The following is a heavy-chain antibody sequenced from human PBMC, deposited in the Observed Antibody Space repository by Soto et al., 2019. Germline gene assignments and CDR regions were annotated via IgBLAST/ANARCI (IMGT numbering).Heavy chain of an antibody. Sequence: QVQLQESGPGLVKPSETLSLTCTVSGGSISSYYWSWIRQPPGKGLEWIGYIYYSGSTDYDPSLKRRVTTSVDTSKTQFSLKLSSVTAADTAVYYCARRWGTYFDFWGQGTLVTVSS. V-gene: IGHV4-59*01. CDR2: IYYSGST. D-gene: IGHD7-27*01. J-gene: IGHJ4*02. CDR3: ARRWGTYFDF. CDR1: GGSISSYY.